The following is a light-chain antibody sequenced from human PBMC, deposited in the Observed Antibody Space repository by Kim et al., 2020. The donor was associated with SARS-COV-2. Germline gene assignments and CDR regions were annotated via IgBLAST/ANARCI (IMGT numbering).Light chain of an antibody. Sequence: GHRLTFACSVSRSNIASNAVYLHRQFPRTAPTLLIFTTNQRPSGVPYRFSCSKSGTSASLAISWLQSDDDADYYCSSWDYNLNGRIFGGGTQLTVL. V-gene: IGLV1-44*01. CDR1: RSNIASNA. CDR3: SSWDYNLNGRI. CDR2: TTN. J-gene: IGLJ2*01.